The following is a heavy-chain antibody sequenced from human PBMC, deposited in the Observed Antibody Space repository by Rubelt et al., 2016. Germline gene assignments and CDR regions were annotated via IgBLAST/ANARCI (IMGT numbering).Heavy chain of an antibody. CDR1: GYTFTRYA. CDR2: INAGNGNT. CDR3: ARGLGLGYSSSWFNWFDP. V-gene: IGHV1-3*01. Sequence: QVQLVQSGAEVKKPGASVKVSCKASGYTFTRYAMHWVRQAPGQRLEWMGWINAGNGNTQYSQKFQGRVTITRDTSASTAYMELSSLRSEDTAVYYCARGLGLGYSSSWFNWFDPWGQGTLVTVSS. J-gene: IGHJ5*02. D-gene: IGHD6-13*01.